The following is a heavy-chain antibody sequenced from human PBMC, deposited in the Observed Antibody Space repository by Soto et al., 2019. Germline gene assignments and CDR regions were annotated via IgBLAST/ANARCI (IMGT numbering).Heavy chain of an antibody. J-gene: IGHJ6*02. CDR2: IYYSGST. D-gene: IGHD6-6*01. Sequence: SETLSLTCTVSGGSISSYYWSWIRQPPGKGLEWIGYIYYSGSTNYNPSLKSRVTISVDTSKNQFSLKLSSVTAADTAVYYCARGGQLAPYYYYGMDVWGQGTTVTVSS. CDR1: GGSISSYY. V-gene: IGHV4-59*01. CDR3: ARGGQLAPYYYYGMDV.